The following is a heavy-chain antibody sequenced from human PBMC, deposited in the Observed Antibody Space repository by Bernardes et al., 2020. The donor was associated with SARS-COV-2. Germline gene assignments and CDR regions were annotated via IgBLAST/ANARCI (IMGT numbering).Heavy chain of an antibody. CDR3: AKDQRIGGYGMDV. Sequence: GGSLRLSCGASGFTFSNYGMHWVRQAPGKGLEWVAVIPNDGSNAFYGDSVKGRFTISRDNSKNTLYLQMDRLRADDTAVYYCAKDQRIGGYGMDVWGQGTTVTVSS. CDR1: GFTFSNYG. V-gene: IGHV3-30*18. CDR2: IPNDGSNA. D-gene: IGHD1-1*01. J-gene: IGHJ6*02.